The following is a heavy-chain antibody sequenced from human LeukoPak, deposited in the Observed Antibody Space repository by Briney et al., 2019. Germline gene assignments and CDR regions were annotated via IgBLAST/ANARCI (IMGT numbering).Heavy chain of an antibody. D-gene: IGHD1-1*01. CDR3: VRAGEKVGYNWFDP. V-gene: IGHV1-69*01. CDR1: GGTFSSYA. J-gene: IGHJ5*02. CDR2: IIPIFGTA. Sequence: ASVKVSCKASGGTFSSYAISWVRQAPGQGLEWMGGIIPIFGTANYAQKFQGRVTITADESTSTAYMELSSLRSEDTAVYYCVRAGEKVGYNWFDPWGQGTLVTVSS.